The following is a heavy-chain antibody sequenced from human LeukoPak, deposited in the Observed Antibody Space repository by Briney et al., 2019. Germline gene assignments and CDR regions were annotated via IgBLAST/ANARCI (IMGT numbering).Heavy chain of an antibody. CDR3: ARDGATATSLDY. V-gene: IGHV3-33*01. CDR2: IWYDGSNK. Sequence: GGSLRLSCAASGLTFSSYGMHWVRQAPGKGLEWVAVIWYDGSNKYYADSVKGRFTISRDNSKNTLYLQMNSLRAEDTAVYYCARDGATATSLDYWGQGTLVTVSS. J-gene: IGHJ4*02. CDR1: GLTFSSYG. D-gene: IGHD2-2*01.